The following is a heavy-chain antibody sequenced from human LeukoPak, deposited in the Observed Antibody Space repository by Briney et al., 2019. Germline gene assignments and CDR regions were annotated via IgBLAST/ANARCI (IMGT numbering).Heavy chain of an antibody. CDR1: GFTFSSYA. CDR2: ISYDGSNE. V-gene: IGHV3-30*04. J-gene: IGHJ4*02. Sequence: GRSLRLSCAASGFTFSSYAMHWVRQAPGKGLEWVAVISYDGSNEYYADSVKGRFTISRDNSKNTLYLQMNSLRAEDTAVYYCARNYYDSSGSLDYWGQGTLVTVSS. CDR3: ARNYYDSSGSLDY. D-gene: IGHD3-22*01.